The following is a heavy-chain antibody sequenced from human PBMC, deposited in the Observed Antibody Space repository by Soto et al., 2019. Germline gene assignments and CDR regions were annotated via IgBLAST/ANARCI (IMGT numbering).Heavy chain of an antibody. J-gene: IGHJ4*02. CDR3: ARDEGEDYGDFFRL. V-gene: IGHV1-8*02. CDR1: GYTFTDYD. D-gene: IGHD4-17*01. Sequence: QVQLVQSGAELKKPGASVKVSCKTSGYTFTDYDINWVRLAPGLGLEWLGWMNTNSGTRGHAQKFHGRINMTRDASINTAYLELSGLTSEDTAIYFCARDEGEDYGDFFRLWGQGTLVAVSS. CDR2: MNTNSGTR.